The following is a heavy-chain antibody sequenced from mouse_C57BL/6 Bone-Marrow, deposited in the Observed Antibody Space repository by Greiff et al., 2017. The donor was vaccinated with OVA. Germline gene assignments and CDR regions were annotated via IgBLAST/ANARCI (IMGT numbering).Heavy chain of an antibody. D-gene: IGHD1-1*01. J-gene: IGHJ3*01. CDR2: IDPETGGT. CDR1: GYTFTDYE. Sequence: QVQLKESGAELVRPGASVTLSCKASGYTFTDYEMHWVKQTPVHGLEWIGAIDPETGGTAYNQKFKGKAILTADKSSSTAYMELRSLTSEDSAVYYCTVPYYYDSSWFAYWGQGTLVTVSA. CDR3: TVPYYYDSSWFAY. V-gene: IGHV1-15*01.